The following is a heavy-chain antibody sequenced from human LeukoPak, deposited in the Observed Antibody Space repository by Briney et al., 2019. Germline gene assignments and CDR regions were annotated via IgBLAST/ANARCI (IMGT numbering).Heavy chain of an antibody. CDR1: GITLSNYG. CDR2: ISERGGST. V-gene: IGHV3-23*01. CDR3: AKRGIVIRAVIIIGFHKEAYYFDY. Sequence: GGSLRLSCVVSGITLSNYGMSWVRQAPGKGLEWVSGISERGGSTNYADPVKGRFIISRDTSKNTVYLQMNSLRVEDTAVYFCAKRGIVIRAVIIIGFHKEAYYFDYWGQGILVTVSS. D-gene: IGHD3-10*01. J-gene: IGHJ4*02.